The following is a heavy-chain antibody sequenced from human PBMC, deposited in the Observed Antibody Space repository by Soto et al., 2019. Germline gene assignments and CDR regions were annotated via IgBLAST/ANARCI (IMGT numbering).Heavy chain of an antibody. CDR3: VRVTSVRASVGAYVGSWFDP. D-gene: IGHD3-16*01. Sequence: PSETLSLTCTVSGGSIRTPGWWSWVRQTPEKGREWIVEIYHSGTPNYNPSLKSRVSMSVDKSNNQFSLKMYSGNAGDTAVYYCVRVTSVRASVGAYVGSWFDPWGQGTLVTVSS. J-gene: IGHJ5*02. V-gene: IGHV4-4*02. CDR1: GGSIRTPGW. CDR2: IYHSGTP.